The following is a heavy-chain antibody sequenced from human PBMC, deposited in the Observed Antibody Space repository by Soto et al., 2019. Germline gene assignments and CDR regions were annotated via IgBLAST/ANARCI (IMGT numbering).Heavy chain of an antibody. Sequence: EVQLVESGGGLVQPGGSLRLSCVVSGFTFSTYWMSWVRQAPGKGLEWVANIKQDGSEKYYVDSVKGRFTISRDNAKNSLYLQLNSLRAEDPALYYCAREPSGIDYWGQGTLVTVSS. CDR1: GFTFSTYW. D-gene: IGHD2-15*01. CDR2: IKQDGSEK. J-gene: IGHJ4*02. CDR3: AREPSGIDY. V-gene: IGHV3-7*04.